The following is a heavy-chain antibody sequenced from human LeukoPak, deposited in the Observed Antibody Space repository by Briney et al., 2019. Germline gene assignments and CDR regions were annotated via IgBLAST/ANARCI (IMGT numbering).Heavy chain of an antibody. J-gene: IGHJ4*02. CDR1: GFTFSSYW. CDR2: IKEDGSEE. V-gene: IGHV3-7*04. Sequence: GGSLRLSCAASGFTFSSYWMSWVRQAPGRGLEWVANIKEDGSEEVYVDSLKGRFTISRDNAKNSLYLQMNSLTDEDTAVYYCARAGVGGYYFENWGQGTLVTVSS. D-gene: IGHD3-10*01. CDR3: ARAGVGGYYFEN.